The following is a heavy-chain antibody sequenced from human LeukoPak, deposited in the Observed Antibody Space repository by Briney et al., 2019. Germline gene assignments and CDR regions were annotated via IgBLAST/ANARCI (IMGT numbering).Heavy chain of an antibody. J-gene: IGHJ4*02. D-gene: IGHD4-17*01. CDR2: ISGSTGDT. Sequence: ASVKVSCKASGYTFTSYGISWVRQAPGEGPEWMGWISGSTGDTNYAQKFQGRVTMTADTSSSTAYMELRSLRLDDMAVYYCARDENYGIFFNVDYWGQGTLVTVSS. CDR3: ARDENYGIFFNVDY. V-gene: IGHV1-18*03. CDR1: GYTFTSYG.